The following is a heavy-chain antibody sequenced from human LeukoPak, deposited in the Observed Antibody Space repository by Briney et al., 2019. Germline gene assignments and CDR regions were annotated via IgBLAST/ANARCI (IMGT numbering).Heavy chain of an antibody. CDR1: GGTFISYA. J-gene: IGHJ5*02. CDR3: ARNGHFDWSAPNWFDP. CDR2: IIPIFGTA. Sequence: SVKVSCKASGGTFISYAISWVRQAPGQGLEWMGRIIPIFGTANYAQKFQGRVTITTDESTSTAYMELSSLRSEDTAVYYCARNGHFDWSAPNWFDPWGQGTLVTVSS. V-gene: IGHV1-69*05. D-gene: IGHD3-9*01.